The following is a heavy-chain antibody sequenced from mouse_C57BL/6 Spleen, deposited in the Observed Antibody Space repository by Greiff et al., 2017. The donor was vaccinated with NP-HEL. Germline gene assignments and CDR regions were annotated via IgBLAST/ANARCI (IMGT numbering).Heavy chain of an antibody. V-gene: IGHV1-55*01. CDR2: IYPGSGST. D-gene: IGHD2-10*02. Sequence: VQLQQPGAELVKPGASVKMSCKASGYTFTSYRITWVKQRPGQGLEWIGDIYPGSGSTNYNEKFKSKATLTVDTSSSTAYMQLSSLTSEDSAVYYCARRGYGSYYFDYWGQGTTLTVSS. CDR3: ARRGYGSYYFDY. J-gene: IGHJ2*01. CDR1: GYTFTSYR.